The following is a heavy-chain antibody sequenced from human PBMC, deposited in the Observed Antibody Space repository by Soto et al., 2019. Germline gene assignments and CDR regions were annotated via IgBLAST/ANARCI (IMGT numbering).Heavy chain of an antibody. J-gene: IGHJ3*02. D-gene: IGHD5-12*01. CDR2: IYPGDSDT. Sequence: GESLKISCKGSGYSFTSYWIGWVRQMPGKGLEWMGIIYPGDSDTRHSPSFQGQVTISADKSISTAYLQWSSLKASDTAMYYCARQYSGYDFFIDAFDIWGQGTMVTVSS. V-gene: IGHV5-51*01. CDR3: ARQYSGYDFFIDAFDI. CDR1: GYSFTSYW.